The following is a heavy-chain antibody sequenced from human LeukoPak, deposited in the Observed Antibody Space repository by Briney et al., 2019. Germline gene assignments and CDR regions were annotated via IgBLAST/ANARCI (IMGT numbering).Heavy chain of an antibody. J-gene: IGHJ4*02. CDR3: TTVFGYSYGEFDH. Sequence: PGGSLRLSCAASGFTFSNAWTSWVRQAPGKGLEWVGRIKTKTDGGTTDYAAPVKGRFIISRDDSKNTLYLQMNSLKTEDTAVYYCTTVFGYSYGEFDHWGQGTLVTVSS. D-gene: IGHD5-18*01. CDR2: IKTKTDGGTT. CDR1: GFTFSNAW. V-gene: IGHV3-15*01.